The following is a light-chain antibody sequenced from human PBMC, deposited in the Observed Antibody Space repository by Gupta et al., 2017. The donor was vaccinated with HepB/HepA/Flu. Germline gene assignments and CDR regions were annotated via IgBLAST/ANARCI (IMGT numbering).Light chain of an antibody. J-gene: IGLJ2*01. CDR2: TNN. Sequence: QSVLTQPPSASGTPGQRVTISCFGSSSNIGINTVHWYQQLPGTAPKLLISTNNQRPSGVPDRFSGSKSGTSASLAISGLQSEDEADYYCAAWDDSLNAVVFGGGTRLTVL. CDR1: SSNIGINT. CDR3: AAWDDSLNAVV. V-gene: IGLV1-44*01.